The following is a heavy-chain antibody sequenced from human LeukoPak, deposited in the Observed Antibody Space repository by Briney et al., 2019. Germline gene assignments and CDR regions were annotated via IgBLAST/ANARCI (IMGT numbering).Heavy chain of an antibody. J-gene: IGHJ4*02. V-gene: IGHV4-59*01. CDR3: ARGDSSSWYLFDY. CDR2: IYYTGST. Sequence: SETLSLTCTVSVGSISTYYWSWIRQPPGKGLEWIGYIYYTGSTNYNPSLKSRVTISVDTSENQFSLKLPSVTAADTAVYYCARGDSSSWYLFDYWGRGTLVTVSS. CDR1: VGSISTYY. D-gene: IGHD6-13*01.